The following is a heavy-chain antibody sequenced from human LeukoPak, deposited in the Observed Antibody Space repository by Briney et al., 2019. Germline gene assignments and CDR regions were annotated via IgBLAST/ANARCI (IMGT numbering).Heavy chain of an antibody. CDR3: VGSSWDC. Sequence: PGGSLRLSCAASGFTFSSYAMHWVRQAPGKGLEWVAVISYDGSNKYYADSVKGRFTISRDNSKNTLYLQMNSLKDEDAAVYYCVGSSWDCWGQGTLVTVSS. V-gene: IGHV3-30*04. J-gene: IGHJ4*02. D-gene: IGHD1-26*01. CDR1: GFTFSSYA. CDR2: ISYDGSNK.